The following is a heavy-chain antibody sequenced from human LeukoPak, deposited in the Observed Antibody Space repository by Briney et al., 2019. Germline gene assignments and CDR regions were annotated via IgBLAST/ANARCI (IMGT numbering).Heavy chain of an antibody. Sequence: GGSLRLSCAASGFTFNNYALTWVRQTPGKGLEWVANIKEDGSEKYCVDSVKGRFTISRDNVKNSLYLQMNSLRAEDTAVYYCARGGFDIWGQGTMVTVSS. V-gene: IGHV3-7*01. CDR3: ARGGFDI. J-gene: IGHJ3*02. D-gene: IGHD3-10*01. CDR2: IKEDGSEK. CDR1: GFTFNNYA.